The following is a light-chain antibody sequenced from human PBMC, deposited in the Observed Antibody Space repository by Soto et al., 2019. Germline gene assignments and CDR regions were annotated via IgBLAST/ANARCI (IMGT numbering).Light chain of an antibody. CDR3: QQRSNWPRIT. Sequence: EIVMTHSPATLSVSPWEIATLSCRASQSVSSNLAWYQQKPGRAPRLLMYGASTRADGIPARFTGSGSGTEFTLTISSLESEDVAVYYCQQRSNWPRITFGQGTRLEIK. V-gene: IGKV3-15*01. CDR2: GAS. CDR1: QSVSSN. J-gene: IGKJ5*01.